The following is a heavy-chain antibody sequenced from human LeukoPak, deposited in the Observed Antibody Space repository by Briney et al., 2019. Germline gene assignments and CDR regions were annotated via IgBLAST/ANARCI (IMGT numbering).Heavy chain of an antibody. CDR2: ISYDGSNK. V-gene: IGHV3-30-3*01. CDR1: GFTFSSYA. J-gene: IGHJ4*02. CDR3: ARNYYDRSGYYFDY. Sequence: GRSLRLSCAASGFTFSSYAMHWVRQAPGKGLEWVAVISYDGSNKYYADSVKGRFTISRDNSKNTLYLQMNSLRAEDTAVYYCARNYYDRSGYYFDYWGQGTLVTVSS. D-gene: IGHD3-22*01.